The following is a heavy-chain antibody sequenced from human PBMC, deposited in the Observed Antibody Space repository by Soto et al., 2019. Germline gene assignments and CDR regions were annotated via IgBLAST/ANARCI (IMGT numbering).Heavy chain of an antibody. CDR2: TYYRSKWYN. CDR3: ARVLSTVAGQGAYYYYYGMDV. J-gene: IGHJ6*02. D-gene: IGHD6-19*01. V-gene: IGHV6-1*01. Sequence: KQSQTLSLTCAISGDSVSSNSAAWNWIRQSPSRGLEWLGRTYYRSKWYNDYAVSVKSRITINPDTSKNQFSLQLNSVTPEDTAVYYCARVLSTVAGQGAYYYYYGMDVWGQGTTVTVSS. CDR1: GDSVSSNSAA.